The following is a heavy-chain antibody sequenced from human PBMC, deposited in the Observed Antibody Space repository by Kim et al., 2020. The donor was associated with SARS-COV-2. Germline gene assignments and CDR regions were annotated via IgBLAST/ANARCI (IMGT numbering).Heavy chain of an antibody. CDR3: ARSRRLRYFDWLYYGMDV. V-gene: IGHV4-34*01. J-gene: IGHJ6*02. CDR2: INHSGST. D-gene: IGHD3-9*01. Sequence: SETLSLTCAVYGGSFSGYYWSWIRQPPGKGLEWIGEINHSGSTNYNPSLKSRVTISVDTSKNQFSLKLSSVTAADTAVYYCARSRRLRYFDWLYYGMDVWGQGTTVTVSS. CDR1: GGSFSGYY.